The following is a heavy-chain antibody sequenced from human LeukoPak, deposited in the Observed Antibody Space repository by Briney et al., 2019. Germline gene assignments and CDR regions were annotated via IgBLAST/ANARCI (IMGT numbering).Heavy chain of an antibody. CDR1: GFTFSSYA. CDR3: AKDRHITIFGVVPYYFDY. D-gene: IGHD3-3*01. CDR2: ISGSGGST. V-gene: IGHV3-23*01. J-gene: IGHJ4*02. Sequence: PGGSLRPSCAASGFTFSSYAMSWVRQAPGKGLEWVSAISGSGGSTYYADSVKGRFTISRDNSKNTLYLQMNSLRAEGTAVYYCAKDRHITIFGVVPYYFDYWGQGTLVTVSS.